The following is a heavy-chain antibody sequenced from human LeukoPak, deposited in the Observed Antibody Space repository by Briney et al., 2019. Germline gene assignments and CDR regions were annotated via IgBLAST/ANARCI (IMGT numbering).Heavy chain of an antibody. CDR2: LDPSGST. CDR3: ARGGESYSDY. D-gene: IGHD2-21*01. CDR1: GGSIIGYY. J-gene: IGHJ4*02. Sequence: AETLSLTCTVSGGSIIGYYWTWIRQPVGKGLEWIGRLDPSGSTIYNPSLNSRVTMSVDTSKNQFSLKLTSVTAADTAVYYCARGGESYSDYWGQGTLVTVSS. V-gene: IGHV4-4*07.